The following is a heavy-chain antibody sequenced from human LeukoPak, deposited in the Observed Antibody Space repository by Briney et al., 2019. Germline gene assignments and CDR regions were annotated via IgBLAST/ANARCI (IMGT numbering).Heavy chain of an antibody. J-gene: IGHJ4*02. CDR1: GFTFSSYA. D-gene: IGHD3-22*01. V-gene: IGHV3-30-3*01. Sequence: GGSLRLSCAASGFTFSSYAMHWVRQAPGKGLEWVAFISYDESNEYYADSVKGRFTISGDKSKNTLYLQMNSLRAEDTAVYYCARDSSGYYEFDYWGQGTLVTVSS. CDR3: ARDSSGYYEFDY. CDR2: ISYDESNE.